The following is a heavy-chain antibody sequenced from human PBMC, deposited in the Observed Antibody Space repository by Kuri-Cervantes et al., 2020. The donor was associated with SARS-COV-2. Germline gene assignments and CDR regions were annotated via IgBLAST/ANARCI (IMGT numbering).Heavy chain of an antibody. J-gene: IGHJ3*02. Sequence: ASVKVSCKASGYTFTGYYMHWVRQAPGQGLEWMGRINPNSGGTNYAQKLQGRVTMTTDTSTSTAYMELRSLRSDDTAVYYCARDQPRFFMVRGQDALDIWGQGTMVTVSS. CDR1: GYTFTGYY. D-gene: IGHD3-10*01. CDR2: INPNSGGT. V-gene: IGHV1-2*06. CDR3: ARDQPRFFMVRGQDALDI.